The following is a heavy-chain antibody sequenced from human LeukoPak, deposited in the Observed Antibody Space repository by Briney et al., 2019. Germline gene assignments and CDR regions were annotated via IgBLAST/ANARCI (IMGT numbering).Heavy chain of an antibody. CDR3: AKGRTPLDDYSWGSSPRFDQ. J-gene: IGHJ4*02. CDR1: GFIFSTYG. D-gene: IGHD3-16*01. CDR2: ISFHGNNK. Sequence: GGSLRLSCEASGFIFSTYGMNWVRQAPGKGLEGVAVISFHGNNKFYEDSVKGRFTISRDNSKNTVYLQMNSLRAEDTAVYYCAKGRTPLDDYSWGSSPRFDQWGQGTLVTVSS. V-gene: IGHV3-30*18.